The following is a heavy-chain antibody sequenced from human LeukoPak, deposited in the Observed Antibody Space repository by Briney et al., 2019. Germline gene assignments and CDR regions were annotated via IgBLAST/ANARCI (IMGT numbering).Heavy chain of an antibody. CDR2: IIPILGIA. Sequence: SVKVSCKASGGTFSSYTISWVRQAPGQGLEWMGRIIPILGIANYAQKFQGRVTITADKSTSTAHMELSSLRSEDTAVYYCARVRSSTSLGWFDPWGQGTLVTVSS. CDR3: ARVRSSTSLGWFDP. D-gene: IGHD2-2*01. V-gene: IGHV1-69*02. J-gene: IGHJ5*02. CDR1: GGTFSSYT.